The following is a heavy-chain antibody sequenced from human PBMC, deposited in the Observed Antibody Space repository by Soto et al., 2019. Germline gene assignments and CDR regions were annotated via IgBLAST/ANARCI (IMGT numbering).Heavy chain of an antibody. CDR1: GGSFSGYY. J-gene: IGHJ5*02. D-gene: IGHD2-15*01. CDR3: ARAQRRGIVVVVAATGWFDP. V-gene: IGHV4-34*01. CDR2: INHSGST. Sequence: QVQLQQWGAGLLKPSETLSLTCAVYGGSFSGYYWSWIRQPPGKGLEWIGEINHSGSTNYNPSLKGRVTISVDTSKNQFSLKLSSVTAADTAVYYCARAQRRGIVVVVAATGWFDPWGQGTLVTVSS.